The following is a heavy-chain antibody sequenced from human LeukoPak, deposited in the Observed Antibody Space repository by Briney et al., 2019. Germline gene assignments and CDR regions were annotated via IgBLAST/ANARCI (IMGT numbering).Heavy chain of an antibody. D-gene: IGHD3-10*01. CDR1: GYTFTGYY. CDR3: AKDLYYGSGKGRSFDY. J-gene: IGHJ4*02. CDR2: INPNSGGT. V-gene: IGHV1-2*02. Sequence: ASVKVSCKASGYTFTGYYMHWVRQAPGQGLEWMGCINPNSGGTNYAQKFQGRVAMTRDTSISTAYMELSRLKSDDTAVYYCAKDLYYGSGKGRSFDYWGQGTLVTVSS.